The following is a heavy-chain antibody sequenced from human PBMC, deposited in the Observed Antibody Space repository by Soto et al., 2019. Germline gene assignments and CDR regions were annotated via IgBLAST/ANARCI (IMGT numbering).Heavy chain of an antibody. Sequence: PSETLSLTCAVSGGSISSGGYSWSWIRQPPGKGLEWIGYIYHSGSTYYNPSLKSRVTISVDRSKNQFSLKLSSVTAADTAVYYCSSLYYDSSGYIFDYWGQGTLVTVSS. CDR2: IYHSGST. J-gene: IGHJ4*02. CDR3: SSLYYDSSGYIFDY. D-gene: IGHD3-22*01. CDR1: GGSISSGGYS. V-gene: IGHV4-30-2*01.